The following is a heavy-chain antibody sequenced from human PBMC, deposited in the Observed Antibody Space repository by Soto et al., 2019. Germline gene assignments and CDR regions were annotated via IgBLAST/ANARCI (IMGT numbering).Heavy chain of an antibody. V-gene: IGHV1-2*04. CDR2: INPNSGGT. CDR1: GHTFTGYY. J-gene: IGHJ4*02. Sequence: GASVKVSCKASGHTFTGYYMHWVRQAPGQGLEWMGWINPNSGGTNYAQKFQGWVTMTRDTSISTAYMELSRLRSDDTAVYYCARAPQGVYSGYDNWGQGTLVTVSS. D-gene: IGHD5-12*01. CDR3: ARAPQGVYSGYDN.